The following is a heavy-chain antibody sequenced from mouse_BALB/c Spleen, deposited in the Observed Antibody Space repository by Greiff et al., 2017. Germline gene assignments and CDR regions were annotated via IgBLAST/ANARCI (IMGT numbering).Heavy chain of an antibody. CDR3: TRVGLLYYAMDY. Sequence: DVKLVESGGGLVKPGGSLKLSCAASGFTFSSYTMSWVRQTPEKRLEWVATISSGGSYTYYPDSVKGRFTISRDNAKNTLYLQMSSLKSEDTAMYYCTRVGLLYYAMDYWGQGTSVTVSS. V-gene: IGHV5-6-4*01. J-gene: IGHJ4*01. D-gene: IGHD2-1*01. CDR2: ISSGGSYT. CDR1: GFTFSSYT.